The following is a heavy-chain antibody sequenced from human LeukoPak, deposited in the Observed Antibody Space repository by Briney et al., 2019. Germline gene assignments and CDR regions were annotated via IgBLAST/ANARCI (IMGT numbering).Heavy chain of an antibody. J-gene: IGHJ3*02. CDR3: ARDPGYCSGGSCYTQRFGAFDI. CDR1: GFTFSSYS. Sequence: GGSLRLSCAASGFTFSSYSMNWVRQAPGKGLEWVSSISSSSSYIYYAESVKGRFTISRDNAKNSLYLQMNSLRAEDTAVYYCARDPGYCSGGSCYTQRFGAFDIWGQGTMVTVSS. V-gene: IGHV3-21*01. CDR2: ISSSSSYI. D-gene: IGHD2-15*01.